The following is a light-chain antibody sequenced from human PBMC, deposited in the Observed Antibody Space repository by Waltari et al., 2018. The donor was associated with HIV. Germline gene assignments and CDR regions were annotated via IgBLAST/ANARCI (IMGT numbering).Light chain of an antibody. CDR2: GAS. Sequence: EIVLTQSPGTLSLSPGERATLSCRASQSVSSGYLAWYQQKPGQGPRLLIYGASNRATGIPDRFSGSGSGTDFTLTISRLEPEDFAVYYCQQYCSSPPITFGQGTRLEIK. J-gene: IGKJ5*01. CDR1: QSVSSGY. CDR3: QQYCSSPPIT. V-gene: IGKV3-20*01.